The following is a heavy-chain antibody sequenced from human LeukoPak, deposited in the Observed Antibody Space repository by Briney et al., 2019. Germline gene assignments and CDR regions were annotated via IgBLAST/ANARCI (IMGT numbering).Heavy chain of an antibody. CDR1: GFTFSSYS. Sequence: PGGSXRLSCAASGFTFSSYSMNWVRQAPGKGLEWVSSISSSSSYIYYADSVKGRFTISRDNAKNSLYLQMNSLRAEDTAVYYCAAHSSGVYYYYMDVWGKGTTVAVSS. CDR2: ISSSSSYI. J-gene: IGHJ6*03. V-gene: IGHV3-21*01. CDR3: AAHSSGVYYYYMDV. D-gene: IGHD3-22*01.